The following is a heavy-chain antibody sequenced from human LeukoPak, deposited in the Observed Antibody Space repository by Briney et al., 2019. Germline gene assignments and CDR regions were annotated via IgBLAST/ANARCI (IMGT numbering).Heavy chain of an antibody. CDR3: ARRAGAYSHPYDY. CDR2: IYHSGST. J-gene: IGHJ4*02. D-gene: IGHD4/OR15-4a*01. V-gene: IGHV4-34*01. Sequence: SETLSLTCAVYDGSFSGYYWSWIRQPPGKGLEWVGEIYHSGSTNYNPSLKSRVTISVDKSKNQFSLKLSSVTAADTAVYYCARRAGAYSHPYDYWGQGTLVTVSS. CDR1: DGSFSGYY.